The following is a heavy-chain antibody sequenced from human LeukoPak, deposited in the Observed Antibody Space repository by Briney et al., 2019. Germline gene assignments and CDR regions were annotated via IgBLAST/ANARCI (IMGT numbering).Heavy chain of an antibody. CDR2: ISTSCGST. CDR3: TKGSTTWGPEFFQH. CDR1: GFTFSGYA. V-gene: IGHV3-23*01. D-gene: IGHD1-1*01. Sequence: GGSLRLSCAASGFTFSGYAMSWVRQAPGKVLEWASTISTSCGSTYYADSVRGRFTISRDKSKNTLYLQMNRLRAEDTAVYYCTKGSTTWGPEFFQHWGQGTLVTVSS. J-gene: IGHJ1*01.